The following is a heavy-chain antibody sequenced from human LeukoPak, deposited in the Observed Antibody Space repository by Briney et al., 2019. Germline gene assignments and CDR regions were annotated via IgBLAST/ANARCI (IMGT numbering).Heavy chain of an antibody. CDR3: ATSDIVLMVYAPFDY. J-gene: IGHJ4*02. CDR1: GYTLTELS. V-gene: IGHV1-24*01. D-gene: IGHD2-8*01. CDR2: FDPEDGET. Sequence: GASVKVSCKVSGYTLTELSMHWVRQAPGKGLEWMGGFDPEDGETIYAQKFQGRVTMTEDTSTDTAYTELSSLRSEDTAVYYCATSDIVLMVYAPFDYWGQGTLVTVSP.